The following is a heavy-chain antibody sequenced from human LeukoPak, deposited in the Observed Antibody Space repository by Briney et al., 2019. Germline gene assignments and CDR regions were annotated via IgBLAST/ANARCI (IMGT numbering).Heavy chain of an antibody. V-gene: IGHV3-43*02. CDR1: GFTFDDYA. CDR2: ISGDGGNT. Sequence: GGSLRLSCVASGFTFDDYAMLWVRQAPGKGLEWVSLISGDGGNTYYTDSVRGRFTISRDNSKNSLYLQMNSLRPEDTALYYCAKVQKVLLVYVTTFDYWGQGTLVTVSS. CDR3: AKVQKVLLVYVTTFDY. J-gene: IGHJ4*02. D-gene: IGHD2-8*01.